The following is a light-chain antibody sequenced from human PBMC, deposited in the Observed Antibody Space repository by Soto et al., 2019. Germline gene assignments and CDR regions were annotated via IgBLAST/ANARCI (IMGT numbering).Light chain of an antibody. V-gene: IGKV3-20*01. Sequence: EIVLTQTPGTLSLSPGERATLSCRASQSVSSIYLAWYQRKPGQAPRLLIYGASSRATGIPDRFSGSGSGTDFTLTISRLEPEDFAVYYCQQYGSSPITFGPGTKVDIK. J-gene: IGKJ3*01. CDR1: QSVSSIY. CDR2: GAS. CDR3: QQYGSSPIT.